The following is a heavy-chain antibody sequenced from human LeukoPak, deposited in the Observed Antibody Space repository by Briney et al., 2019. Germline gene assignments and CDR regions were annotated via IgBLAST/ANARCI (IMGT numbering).Heavy chain of an antibody. D-gene: IGHD3-9*01. CDR3: AKSRGYDILTGPLVYFDY. J-gene: IGHJ4*02. CDR2: VSGSGDST. V-gene: IGHV3-23*01. CDR1: GFTFSSYA. Sequence: GGSLRLSCAASGFTFSSYAMSWVRQAPGKGLEWVSGVSGSGDSTYYADSVKGRFTISRDNSKNTLYLQMNSLRAEDTAVYYCAKSRGYDILTGPLVYFDYWGQGTLVTVSS.